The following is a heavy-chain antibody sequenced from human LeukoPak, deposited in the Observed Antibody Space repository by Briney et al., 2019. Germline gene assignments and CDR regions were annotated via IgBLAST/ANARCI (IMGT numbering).Heavy chain of an antibody. Sequence: GGSLRLSCVGSGLSLGNYWMDWVRQAPGKGLEWVANIRKDGGDIHYVDSVKGRFTISRDNAKDSVYLQMHRLRAEDTAVYYCARDAFGDFSYWGQGILVTVSS. CDR1: GLSLGNYW. J-gene: IGHJ4*02. D-gene: IGHD3-10*01. CDR3: ARDAFGDFSY. V-gene: IGHV3-7*01. CDR2: IRKDGGDI.